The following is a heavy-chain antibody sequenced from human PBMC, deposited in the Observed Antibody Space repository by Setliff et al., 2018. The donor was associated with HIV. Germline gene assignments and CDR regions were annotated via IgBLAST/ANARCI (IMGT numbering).Heavy chain of an antibody. Sequence: GGSLRLSCAASGFSLNIAWMNWVRQAPGKGLEWVSSISSSGSYIYYADSVKGRFTISRDDATKSLFLQMDSLRAEDTAVYYCARSRSTRDAFDIWGQGTMVPVSS. V-gene: IGHV3-21*01. CDR1: GFSLNIAW. D-gene: IGHD2-2*01. CDR2: ISSSGSYI. J-gene: IGHJ3*02. CDR3: ARSRSTRDAFDI.